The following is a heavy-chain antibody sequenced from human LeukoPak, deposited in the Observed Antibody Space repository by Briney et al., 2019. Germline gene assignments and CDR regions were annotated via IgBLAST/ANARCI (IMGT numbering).Heavy chain of an antibody. CDR2: ISSSSSYI. CDR3: AKGGRAAGTSYYMDV. V-gene: IGHV3-21*04. CDR1: RFTFSSYS. J-gene: IGHJ6*03. Sequence: GGSLRLSCAASRFTFSSYSMNWVRQAPGKGLEWVSSISSSSSYIYYADSVKGRFTISRDNAKNSLYLQMNSLRAEDTAVYYCAKGGRAAGTSYYMDVWGKGTTVTISS. D-gene: IGHD6-13*01.